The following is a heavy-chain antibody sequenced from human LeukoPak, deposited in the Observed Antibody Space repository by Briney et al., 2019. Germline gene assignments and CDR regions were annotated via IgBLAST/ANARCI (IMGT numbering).Heavy chain of an antibody. CDR1: GDSLSSGNYY. D-gene: IGHD4-23*01. J-gene: IGHJ4*02. V-gene: IGHV4-30-4*01. CDR2: IYYSGTT. CDR3: ARGYGGNLVY. Sequence: PSQTLSLTCTVSGDSLSSGNYYWSWIRQPPGKGLEWIGYIYYSGTTYYNPSLKSRVTISEDTSKNQFSLKVSSVTAADTAVYYCARGYGGNLVYWGQGTLVTVSS.